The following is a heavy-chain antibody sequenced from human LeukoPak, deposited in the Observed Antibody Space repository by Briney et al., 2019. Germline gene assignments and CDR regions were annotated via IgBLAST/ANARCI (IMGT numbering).Heavy chain of an antibody. CDR2: ISYDGSNK. CDR3: ARDGGSYYPYFYYYYMDV. V-gene: IGHV3-30*04. CDR1: GFTFSSYA. J-gene: IGHJ6*03. D-gene: IGHD1-26*01. Sequence: GGSLRLSCAASGFTFSSYAMHWVRQAPGKGLEWVAVISYDGSNKYYADSVKGRFTISRDNSKNTLYLQMNSLRAEDTAVYYCARDGGSYYPYFYYYYMDVWGKGTTVTVSS.